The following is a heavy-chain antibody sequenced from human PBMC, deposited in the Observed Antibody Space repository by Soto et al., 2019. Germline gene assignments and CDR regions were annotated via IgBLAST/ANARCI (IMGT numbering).Heavy chain of an antibody. CDR3: AKDRDGAAAGPTKFDGMAG. CDR1: GFTFSSYA. D-gene: IGHD6-13*01. Sequence: EVQLVESGGGLVQPGGSLRLSCAASGFTFSSYAMSWVRQAPGKGLEWVSVISGSGDSTYYADSVRGRFTISRDNTKNTLYLQMNILRAEDTAVYYCAKDRDGAAAGPTKFDGMAGWGQGTTVTVSS. V-gene: IGHV3-23*04. CDR2: ISGSGDST. J-gene: IGHJ6*02.